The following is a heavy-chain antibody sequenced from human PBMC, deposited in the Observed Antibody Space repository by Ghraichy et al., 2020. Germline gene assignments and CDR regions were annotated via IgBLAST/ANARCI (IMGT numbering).Heavy chain of an antibody. CDR3: ARDYYDFWSASYYYYMDV. CDR2: IKQDGSEK. V-gene: IGHV3-7*03. Sequence: GGSLRLSCAASGFTFNTYWMSWVRQAPGKGLEWVANIKQDGSEKYYVDSVKGRFTISRDNAKNSLYLQMNSLRAEDTAVYYCARDYYDFWSASYYYYMDVWGKGTTVTVSS. CDR1: GFTFNTYW. D-gene: IGHD3-3*01. J-gene: IGHJ6*03.